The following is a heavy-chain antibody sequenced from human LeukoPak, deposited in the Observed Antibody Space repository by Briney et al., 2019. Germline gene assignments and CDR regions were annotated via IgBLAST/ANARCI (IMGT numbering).Heavy chain of an antibody. J-gene: IGHJ4*02. CDR1: GGSISSGGYY. D-gene: IGHD3-22*01. CDR3: ARSSGYLRRFDY. Sequence: SETLSLTCTVSGGSISSGGYYWSWIRQHPGKGLEWIGYIYYSGSTSYNPSLKSRITISVDTSKNQFSLKLSSVTAADTAVYYCARSSGYLRRFDYWGQGTLVTVSS. V-gene: IGHV4-31*03. CDR2: IYYSGST.